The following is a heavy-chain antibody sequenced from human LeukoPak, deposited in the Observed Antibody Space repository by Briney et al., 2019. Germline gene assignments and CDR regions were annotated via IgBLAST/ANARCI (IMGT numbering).Heavy chain of an antibody. V-gene: IGHV3-43*02. J-gene: IGHJ4*02. D-gene: IGHD6-13*01. CDR2: ISGDGGST. CDR1: GFTFDDYA. Sequence: GGSLRLSCAAPGFTFDDYAMHWVRQAPGKGLEWVSLISGDGGSTYYADSVKGRFTISRDNSKNSLYLQMNSLRTEDTALYYCAKVPIAAADRWGFFFDYWGQGTLVTVSS. CDR3: AKVPIAAADRWGFFFDY.